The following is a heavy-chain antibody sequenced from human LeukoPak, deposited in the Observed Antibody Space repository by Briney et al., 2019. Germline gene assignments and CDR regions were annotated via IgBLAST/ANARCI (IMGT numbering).Heavy chain of an antibody. V-gene: IGHV3-11*01. CDR2: ISSSGSTI. CDR1: GFTFSDYY. J-gene: IGHJ5*02. Sequence: PGGSLRLSCAASGFTFSDYYTSWIRQAPGKGLEWVSYISSSGSTIYYADSVKGRFTISRDNAKNSLYLQMNSLRAEDTAVYYCASFSPAAGMFDPWGQGTLVTVSS. D-gene: IGHD6-13*01. CDR3: ASFSPAAGMFDP.